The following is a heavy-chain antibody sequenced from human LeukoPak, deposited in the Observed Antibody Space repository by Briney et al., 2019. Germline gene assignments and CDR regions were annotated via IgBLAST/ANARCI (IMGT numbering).Heavy chain of an antibody. J-gene: IGHJ4*02. CDR2: INLHGSVK. Sequence: PGGSLRLSCAASGFTLSDYWMNWVRQAPGKGLEWVANINLHGSVKLHVDSVEGRFTISRDNAKNSLFLQMTSLEVEDTAVYYCAAWGLYNYWGQGTLVTVSS. D-gene: IGHD7-27*01. CDR3: AAWGLYNY. V-gene: IGHV3-7*01. CDR1: GFTLSDYW.